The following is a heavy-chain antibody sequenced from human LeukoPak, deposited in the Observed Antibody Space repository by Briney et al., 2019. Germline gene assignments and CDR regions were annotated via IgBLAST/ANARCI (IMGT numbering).Heavy chain of an antibody. CDR1: GGSVSSHY. J-gene: IGHJ5*02. Sequence: LETLSLTCTVSGGSVSSHYWSWIRQPPGKGLEWIGYIYYSGTTNYNPSLKSRVTIGVDTSKNQFSLKLTAVTAADTAVYYCVREWRGGYYDSSGPNWFDPWGQGTLVTVSS. V-gene: IGHV4-4*08. D-gene: IGHD3-22*01. CDR3: VREWRGGYYDSSGPNWFDP. CDR2: IYYSGTT.